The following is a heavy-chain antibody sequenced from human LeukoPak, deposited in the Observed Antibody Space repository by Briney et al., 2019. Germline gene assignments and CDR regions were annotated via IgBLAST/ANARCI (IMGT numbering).Heavy chain of an antibody. V-gene: IGHV1-18*01. CDR2: LSTYNGNT. CDR3: ARDRTSLSDPIVHDY. Sequence: GASVKVSCKASGYTFTSYGLSWVRQAPGQGLEWMGWLSTYNGNTDYAQKFQGRVTMTTDTSTSTDYMELRSLRSDDTAVYYCARDRTSLSDPIVHDYWGQGTLVTVSS. J-gene: IGHJ4*02. D-gene: IGHD2/OR15-2a*01. CDR1: GYTFTSYG.